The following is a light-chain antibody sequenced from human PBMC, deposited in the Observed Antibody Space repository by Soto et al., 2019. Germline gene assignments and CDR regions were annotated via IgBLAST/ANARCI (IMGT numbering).Light chain of an antibody. J-gene: IGKJ4*01. CDR1: QGITKD. CDR2: AAS. CDR3: QQLNSYPLT. Sequence: DIQMTQSPSSLSASVGDRVTITCRASQGITKDLGWYQQKPGKAPKLLIYAASTLQSGVPSRFSGSGSGTEFTLTISSLQPEDFAAYSCQQLNSYPLTLGGGTKVDIK. V-gene: IGKV1-17*01.